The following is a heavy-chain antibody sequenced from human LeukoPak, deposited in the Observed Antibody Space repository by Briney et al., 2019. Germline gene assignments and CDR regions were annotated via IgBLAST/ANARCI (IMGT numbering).Heavy chain of an antibody. CDR2: INSDGSST. Sequence: GGSLRLSCAASGSTFSSYWMHWVRQAPGKGLVWVSRINSDGSSTSYADSVKGRFTISRDNAKNTLYLQMNSLRAEDTAVYYCAREGGGSYYYYGMDVWGQGTTVTVSS. CDR1: GSTFSSYW. D-gene: IGHD5-24*01. J-gene: IGHJ6*02. V-gene: IGHV3-74*01. CDR3: AREGGGSYYYYGMDV.